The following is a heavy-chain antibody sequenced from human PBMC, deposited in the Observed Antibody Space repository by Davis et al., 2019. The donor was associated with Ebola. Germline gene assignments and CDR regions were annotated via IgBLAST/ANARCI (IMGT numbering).Heavy chain of an antibody. CDR2: TYYRSKWYN. V-gene: IGHV6-1*01. J-gene: IGHJ6*04. Sequence: HSQTLSLTCAISGDSVSSNSAAWNWIRQSPSRGLEWLGRTYYRSKWYNDYAVSVKSRITINPDTSKNQFSLQLNSVTPEDTAVYYCARDIAYSSSSGDYYYGMDVWGKGTTVTVSS. D-gene: IGHD6-6*01. CDR3: ARDIAYSSSSGDYYYGMDV. CDR1: GDSVSSNSAA.